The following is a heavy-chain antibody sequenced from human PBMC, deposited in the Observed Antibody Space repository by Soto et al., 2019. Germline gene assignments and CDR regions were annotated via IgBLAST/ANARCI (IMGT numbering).Heavy chain of an antibody. V-gene: IGHV3-23*01. D-gene: IGHD3-10*01. CDR2: ITSDGGNT. J-gene: IGHJ4*02. CDR3: AKGRGGNNRYSFDY. CDR1: GFTFSSYA. Sequence: EVQLLESGGGLVQPGGSLRLSCAASGFTFSSYAMTWVRQAPGKGLEWVSTITSDGGNTYYVDSVKGRFTISRDNSKNTLYLQMNSRRAEDTAIYYCAKGRGGNNRYSFDYWGQGTLVTVSS.